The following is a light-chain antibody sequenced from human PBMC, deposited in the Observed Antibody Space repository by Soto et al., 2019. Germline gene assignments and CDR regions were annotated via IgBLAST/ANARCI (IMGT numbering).Light chain of an antibody. CDR3: QQYGSSPLT. J-gene: IGKJ4*01. CDR2: RAS. CDR1: QSISSNL. V-gene: IGKV3-20*01. Sequence: EIVLTQSPGTLSLSPGERATLSCRASQSISSNLLAWYQQKPGQAPRLLIYRASNRATGISDRFSGSGSGTDFTLTISKLEPEDFAVFYCQQYGSSPLTFGGGTKLEIK.